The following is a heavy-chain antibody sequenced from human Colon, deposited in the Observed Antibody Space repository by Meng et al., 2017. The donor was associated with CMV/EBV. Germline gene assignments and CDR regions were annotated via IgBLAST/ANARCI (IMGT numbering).Heavy chain of an antibody. J-gene: IGHJ4*02. CDR2: INKDGGSI. Sequence: GGSLRPSCTGSGFTFRSYWMHWVRQVPGKGLVWVSRINKDGGSITYADFVEGRFTISRDNAKNTLYLQMNSLRAEDTAVYYCARDGKQLGFDYWGQGTLVTVSS. V-gene: IGHV3-74*01. CDR3: ARDGKQLGFDY. D-gene: IGHD6-6*01. CDR1: GFTFRSYW.